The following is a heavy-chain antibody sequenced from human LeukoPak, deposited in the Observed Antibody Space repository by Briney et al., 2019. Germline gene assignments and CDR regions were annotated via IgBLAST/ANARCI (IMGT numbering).Heavy chain of an antibody. V-gene: IGHV4-59*08. J-gene: IGHJ4*02. CDR2: IHNNGRT. CDR3: ARHGTISSESYFDY. CDR1: GGSVSSYY. D-gene: IGHD1-14*01. Sequence: SETLSLTCSISGGSVSSYYWSWIRQSPGKGLEWIGYIHNNGRTNYNPSLKSRVTGFVDTSKNQVSLRLSSVTAADTAVYYCARHGTISSESYFDYWGQGALVTVSS.